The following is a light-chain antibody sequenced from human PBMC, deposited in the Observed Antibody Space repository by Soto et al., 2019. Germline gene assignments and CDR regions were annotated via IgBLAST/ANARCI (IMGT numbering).Light chain of an antibody. Sequence: EIVMTQSPATLSVSPGESATLSCWASQSVTGDLAWYQQQPGQAPKLFIYRASTRATGVPARFSGSGSGTEFTLTISSLQSEDFAVYYCQQYDNWPRTFGQGTKVDIK. J-gene: IGKJ1*01. CDR2: RAS. CDR1: QSVTGD. V-gene: IGKV3-15*01. CDR3: QQYDNWPRT.